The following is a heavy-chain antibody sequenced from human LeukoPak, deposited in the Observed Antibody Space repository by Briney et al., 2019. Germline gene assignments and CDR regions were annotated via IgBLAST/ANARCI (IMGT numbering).Heavy chain of an antibody. J-gene: IGHJ4*02. CDR3: ARRIAAAGT. CDR1: GFTFDDYA. CDR2: ISWNSGSI. Sequence: GGSLRLSCAASGFTFDDYAMHWVRQAPGKGLEWVSGISWNSGSIGYADSVKGRFTISRDNAKNSLYLQMNSLRAEDTALYYCARRIAAAGTWGQGTLVTVSS. D-gene: IGHD6-13*01. V-gene: IGHV3-9*01.